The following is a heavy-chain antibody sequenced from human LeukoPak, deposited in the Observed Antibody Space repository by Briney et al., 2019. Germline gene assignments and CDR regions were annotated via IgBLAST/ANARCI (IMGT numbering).Heavy chain of an antibody. V-gene: IGHV3-74*01. D-gene: IGHD5-18*01. Sequence: GGSLRLSRAASGFTFVSYWMHWVRQAPGKGLVWVSRINGYGSSTDFADSVKGRFTISRDNAKNTLYLQMNSLRAEDTAVYYCARDAPGNTALDYWGRGTLVTVSS. J-gene: IGHJ4*02. CDR3: ARDAPGNTALDY. CDR1: GFTFVSYW. CDR2: INGYGSST.